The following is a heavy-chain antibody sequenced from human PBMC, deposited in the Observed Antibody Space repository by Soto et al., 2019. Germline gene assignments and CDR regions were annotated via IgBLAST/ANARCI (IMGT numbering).Heavy chain of an antibody. J-gene: IGHJ3*02. D-gene: IGHD2-2*01. CDR1: GGSISSSSYY. CDR3: ARRRPLGYCSSTNCYRAFDI. Sequence: QLQLQESGPGLVKPSETLSLTCTVSGGSISSSSYYWGWIRQPPGKGLEWIGSIYYSGSTYYNPSLKSRVTISVDTSKNQFSLKLSSVTAADTAVYYCARRRPLGYCSSTNCYRAFDIWGQGTMVTVSS. V-gene: IGHV4-39*01. CDR2: IYYSGST.